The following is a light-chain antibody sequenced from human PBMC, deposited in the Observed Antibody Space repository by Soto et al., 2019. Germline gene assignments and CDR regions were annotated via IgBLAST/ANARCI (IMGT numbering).Light chain of an antibody. CDR2: DVS. Sequence: QSALTQPRSVSGSPGPSVTISCTGTSSDVGGYNYVSWYQQHPGKAPKLMIYDVSKRLSGVPDRFSGSKSGNTASLTISGLQAEDEADYYCCSYAGSYTFDVFGTGTKLTVL. CDR1: SSDVGGYNY. CDR3: CSYAGSYTFDV. J-gene: IGLJ1*01. V-gene: IGLV2-11*01.